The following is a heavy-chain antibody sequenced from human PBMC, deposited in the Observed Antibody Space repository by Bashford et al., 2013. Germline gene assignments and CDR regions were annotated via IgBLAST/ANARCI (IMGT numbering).Heavy chain of an antibody. V-gene: IGHV4-39*01. CDR3: ARFKLHFDL. J-gene: IGHJ4*02. D-gene: IGHD4-23*01. CDR2: IYYSGST. CDR1: CLHLEVVITT. Sequence: SSETPVPHLHCLGCLHLEVVITTGAGSASPQGRGLEWIGNIYYSGSTYYNMSLKSRVTISVDTSNNQFSLKLTSVTAADTALYYCARFKLHFDLWGQGILVTVSS.